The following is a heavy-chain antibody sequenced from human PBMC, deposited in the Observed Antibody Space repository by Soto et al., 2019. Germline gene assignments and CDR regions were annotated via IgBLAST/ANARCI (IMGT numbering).Heavy chain of an antibody. Sequence: QVQLVQSGAEVKKPGSSVKVSCKASGGPFSTYTITWVRQAPGQGLEWMGGIIPIFGTANYPQKFQGRVTITADESTSTAYMEMSSLRSEDTAVYYCARSQDSSGYWNNCFDPWGQGTLVTVSS. V-gene: IGHV1-69*01. CDR2: IIPIFGTA. J-gene: IGHJ5*02. CDR1: GGPFSTYT. D-gene: IGHD3-22*01. CDR3: ARSQDSSGYWNNCFDP.